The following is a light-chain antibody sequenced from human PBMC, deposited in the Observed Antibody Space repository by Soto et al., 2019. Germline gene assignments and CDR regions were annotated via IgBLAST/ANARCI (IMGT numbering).Light chain of an antibody. CDR2: NVS. J-gene: IGLJ1*01. CDR1: SSDVGGYNS. Sequence: QSALTQPASVSGSPGQSIAISCTGTSSDVGGYNSVSWYQQHPGKAPKLMIYNVSNRPSGVSDRFSGSKSGNTASLTISGLQAEDEADYYCSSYTRTSTYVFGAGTKVTVL. CDR3: SSYTRTSTYV. V-gene: IGLV2-14*03.